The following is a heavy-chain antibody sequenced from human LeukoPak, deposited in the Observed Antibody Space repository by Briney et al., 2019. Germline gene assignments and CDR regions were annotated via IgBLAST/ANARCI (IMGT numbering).Heavy chain of an antibody. CDR2: IYYSGST. J-gene: IGHJ5*02. CDR1: GGSISSYS. V-gene: IGHV4-59*01. Sequence: SETLTLTCTVSGGSISSYSWSWIRQPPGKGLEWIGYIYYSGSTNYNPSLKSRVTISVDTTKNQFSLKLSSVTAADTAVYYCARGTQDFDNWFDPWGQGTLVTVSS. D-gene: IGHD1-1*01. CDR3: ARGTQDFDNWFDP.